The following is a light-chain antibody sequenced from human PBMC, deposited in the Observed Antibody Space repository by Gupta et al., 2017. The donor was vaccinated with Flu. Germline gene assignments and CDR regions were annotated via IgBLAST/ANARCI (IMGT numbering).Light chain of an antibody. CDR1: AVTKRF. Sequence: PGQMTRITCSGDAVTKRFAYWYQHKSGQAPLLVIYEDSKRPSEIPERFSASSSGTMATLTVSGAQGDDEADYYCYSTDSSGRGVFGGGTKLTV. CDR2: EDS. J-gene: IGLJ3*02. V-gene: IGLV3-10*01. CDR3: YSTDSSGRGV.